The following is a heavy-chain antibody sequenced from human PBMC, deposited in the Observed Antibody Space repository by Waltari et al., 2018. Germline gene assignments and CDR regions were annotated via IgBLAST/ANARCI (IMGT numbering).Heavy chain of an antibody. CDR1: GYSISSGYY. D-gene: IGHD3-22*01. CDR3: AREGRNYYDSSGYHAGLGY. Sequence: QVQLQESGPGLVKPSETLSLTCTVSGYSISSGYYWGWIRQPPGKGLEWIGEINHSGSTNYNPSLKSRVTISVDTSKNQFSLKLSSVTAADTAVYYCAREGRNYYDSSGYHAGLGYWGQGTLVTVSS. CDR2: INHSGST. V-gene: IGHV4-38-2*02. J-gene: IGHJ4*02.